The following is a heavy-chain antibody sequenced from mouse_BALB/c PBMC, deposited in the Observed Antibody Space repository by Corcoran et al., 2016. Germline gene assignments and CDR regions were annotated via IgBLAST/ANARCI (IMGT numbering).Heavy chain of an antibody. J-gene: IGHJ4*01. CDR2: FYPGSGSI. Sequence: VQLQQSGAELVKHGASEKLSCKASCYTFTEYIIQWVKQRSGQGLEWIGWFYPGSGSIKYNEKFKDKATLNADKYSSTVYMELSRLTSEDSAVYFCARHVYGYDYAMDYWGQGTSVTVS. CDR3: ARHVYGYDYAMDY. V-gene: IGHV1-62-2*01. CDR1: CYTFTEYI. D-gene: IGHD2-2*01.